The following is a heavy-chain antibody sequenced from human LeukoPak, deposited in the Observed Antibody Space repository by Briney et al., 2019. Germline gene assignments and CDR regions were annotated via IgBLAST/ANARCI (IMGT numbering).Heavy chain of an antibody. J-gene: IGHJ4*02. CDR1: GGSFSGYY. Sequence: PSETLSLXCAVYGGSFSGYYWSWIRQPPGKGLEWIGEINHSGSTNYNPSLKSRVTISVDTSKNQFSLKLSSVTAADTAVYYCARGPAHTYDFWSGYRYWGQGTLVTVSS. CDR2: INHSGST. CDR3: ARGPAHTYDFWSGYRY. V-gene: IGHV4-34*01. D-gene: IGHD3-3*01.